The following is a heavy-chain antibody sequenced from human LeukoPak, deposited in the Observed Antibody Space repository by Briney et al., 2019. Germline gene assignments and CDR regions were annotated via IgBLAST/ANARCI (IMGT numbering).Heavy chain of an antibody. V-gene: IGHV3-48*04. CDR3: AELGITMIGGV. J-gene: IGHJ6*04. D-gene: IGHD3-10*02. CDR2: ISSSSTI. CDR1: GFTFSSYS. Sequence: PGGSLRLSCAASGFTFSSYSMNWVRQAPGKGLEWVSYISSSSTIYYADSVKGRFTISRDNAKNSLYLQMISLRAEDTAVYYCAELGITMIGGVWGKGTTVTISS.